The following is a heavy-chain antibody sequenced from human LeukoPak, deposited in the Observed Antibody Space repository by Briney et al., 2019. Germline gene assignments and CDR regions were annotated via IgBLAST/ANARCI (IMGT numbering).Heavy chain of an antibody. CDR3: ARRLNIAAAGYNWFDP. Sequence: PSETLSLTCTVSGDSISSGYYWSWIRQPPGKGLEWIGYIYYSESTNYNPSLKSRVTISVDTSKNQFSLKLSSVTAADTAVYYCARRLNIAAAGYNWFDPWGQGTLVTVSS. V-gene: IGHV4-38-2*02. J-gene: IGHJ5*02. CDR2: IYYSEST. CDR1: GDSISSGYY. D-gene: IGHD6-13*01.